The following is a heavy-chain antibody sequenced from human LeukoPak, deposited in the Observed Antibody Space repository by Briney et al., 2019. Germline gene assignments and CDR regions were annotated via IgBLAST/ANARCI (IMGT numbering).Heavy chain of an antibody. D-gene: IGHD5-18*01. CDR1: GYSFTSHY. V-gene: IGHV1-46*01. J-gene: IGHJ4*02. CDR2: INPSGSST. CDR3: AREAWETDSYGYIQPYYFDY. Sequence: ASVKVSCKASGYSFTSHYMHWVRQAPGQGLEWMGLINPSGSSTLYAQKFQGRVTMTRDMSTTTDYMELSSLRSEDTAVYYCAREAWETDSYGYIQPYYFDYWGQGTLVTVSS.